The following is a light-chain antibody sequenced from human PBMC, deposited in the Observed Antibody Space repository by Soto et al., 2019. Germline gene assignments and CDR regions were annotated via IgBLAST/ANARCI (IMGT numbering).Light chain of an antibody. Sequence: EIVLTQSPGTLSLSPGDRATLSCRASQSVNSNYLAWYQRKPGQAPRLLIYGASNRATDIPYRFSASGSGTDFTLTITRLEAEDFAAYYCHQYDSTPPTFGQGTKVEVK. CDR2: GAS. CDR1: QSVNSNY. J-gene: IGKJ1*01. CDR3: HQYDSTPPT. V-gene: IGKV3-20*01.